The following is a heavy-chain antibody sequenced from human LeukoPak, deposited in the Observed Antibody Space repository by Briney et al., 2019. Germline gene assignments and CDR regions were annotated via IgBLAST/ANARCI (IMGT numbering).Heavy chain of an antibody. CDR3: ARDPKVHYDSGGPYFDY. D-gene: IGHD3-22*01. CDR2: ISYDGSNK. CDR1: GFTFSSYA. Sequence: GRSLRLSCAASGFTFSSYAMHWVRQAPGKGLEWVAVISYDGSNKYYADSVKGRFTISRDNSKNTLYLQMNSLRAEDTAVYYCARDPKVHYDSGGPYFDYWGQGTLVTVSS. V-gene: IGHV3-30*04. J-gene: IGHJ4*02.